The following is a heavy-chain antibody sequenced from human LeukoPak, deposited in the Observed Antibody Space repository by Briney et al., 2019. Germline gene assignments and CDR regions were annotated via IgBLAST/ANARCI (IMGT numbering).Heavy chain of an antibody. V-gene: IGHV1-69*13. CDR1: GGTFSSYA. Sequence: SVKVSCKASGGTFSSYAISWVRQALGQGLEWMGGIIPIFGTANYAQKFQGRVTITADESTSTAYMELSSLRSEDTAVYYCARDAILREGSWFDPWGQGTLVTVSS. J-gene: IGHJ5*02. CDR3: ARDAILREGSWFDP. CDR2: IIPIFGTA. D-gene: IGHD3-3*01.